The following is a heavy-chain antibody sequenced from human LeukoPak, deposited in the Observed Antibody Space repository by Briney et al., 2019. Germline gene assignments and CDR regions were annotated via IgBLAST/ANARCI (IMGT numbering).Heavy chain of an antibody. CDR1: GGSFSGYY. D-gene: IGHD2-8*01. CDR3: ARVPSMCTNGVCFNGPLDY. CDR2: INHSGST. V-gene: IGHV4-34*01. Sequence: SETLSLTCAVYGGSFSGYYWSWIRQPPGKGLEWIGEINHSGSTNYNPSLKSRVTISVDTSKNQFSLKLSSVTAADTAVYYCARVPSMCTNGVCFNGPLDYWGQGTLVTVSS. J-gene: IGHJ4*02.